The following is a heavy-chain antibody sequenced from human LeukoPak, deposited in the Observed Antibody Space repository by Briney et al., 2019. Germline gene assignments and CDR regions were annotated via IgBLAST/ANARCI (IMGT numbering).Heavy chain of an antibody. CDR3: ARGGLLGYDSSGYSDY. CDR2: ISAYNGNT. J-gene: IGHJ4*02. V-gene: IGHV1-18*01. D-gene: IGHD3-22*01. Sequence: ASVKVSCKASGCTFTSYGISWVRQAPGQGLEWMGWISAYNGNTNYAQKLQGRVTMTTDTSTSTAYMELRSLRSDDTAVYYCARGGLLGYDSSGYSDYWGQGTLVTVSS. CDR1: GCTFTSYG.